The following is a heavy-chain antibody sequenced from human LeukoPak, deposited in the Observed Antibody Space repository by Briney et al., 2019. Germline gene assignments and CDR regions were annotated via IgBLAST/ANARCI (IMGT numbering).Heavy chain of an antibody. Sequence: ASVKVSCKASGYTFTGYYMHWVRQAPGQGLEWMGWINPNSGGTNYAQKFQGRVTMTRDTSISTAYMELSRLRSDDTAVYYCARGAEGYYDFWSGYYRRYYFDYWGQGTLVTVSS. J-gene: IGHJ4*02. D-gene: IGHD3-3*01. CDR1: GYTFTGYY. CDR2: INPNSGGT. V-gene: IGHV1-2*02. CDR3: ARGAEGYYDFWSGYYRRYYFDY.